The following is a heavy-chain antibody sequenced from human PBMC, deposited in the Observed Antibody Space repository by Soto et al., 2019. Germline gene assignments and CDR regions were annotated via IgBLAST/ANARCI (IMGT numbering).Heavy chain of an antibody. J-gene: IGHJ4*02. CDR1: GGSFSGYY. CDR2: INHSGST. CDR3: ARGSSLYDYIWGSYRFPGPYFDY. V-gene: IGHV4-34*01. D-gene: IGHD3-16*02. Sequence: SETLSLTCAVYGGSFSGYYWSWIRQPPGKGLEWIGEINHSGSTNYNPSLKSRVTISVDTSKNQFSLKLSSVTAADTAVYYCARGSSLYDYIWGSYRFPGPYFDYWGQGTLVTVSS.